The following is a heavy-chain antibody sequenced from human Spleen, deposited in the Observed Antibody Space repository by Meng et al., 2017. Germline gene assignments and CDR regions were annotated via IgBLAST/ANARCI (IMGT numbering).Heavy chain of an antibody. CDR2: IKQDGTDK. V-gene: IGHV3-7*01. D-gene: IGHD3-22*01. CDR1: GFTFSSYW. J-gene: IGHJ4*02. Sequence: GGSLRLSCAASGFTFSSYWMTWVRRAPGKGLEWVANIKQDGTDKYYVDSVKGRFTISRDNAKNSLYLQMSSLRAGDTAVYYCAREGRSGDYYDSSGYADHWGQGALVTVSS. CDR3: AREGRSGDYYDSSGYADH.